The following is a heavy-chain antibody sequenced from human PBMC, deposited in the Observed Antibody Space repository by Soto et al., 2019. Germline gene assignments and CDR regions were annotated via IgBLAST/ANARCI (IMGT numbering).Heavy chain of an antibody. CDR2: INPSGGIT. J-gene: IGHJ6*02. D-gene: IGHD2-2*01. Sequence: ASVKVSCKASGYTLTSYYLHWVRQAPGQGPEWVGIINPSGGITNDAQKFQDRVTMTSDTPTSTVYTELSSLRSEDTAVYYCARGISTTRYYYYYGMDVWGQGTTVTVSS. CDR3: ARGISTTRYYYYYGMDV. V-gene: IGHV1-46*01. CDR1: GYTLTSYY.